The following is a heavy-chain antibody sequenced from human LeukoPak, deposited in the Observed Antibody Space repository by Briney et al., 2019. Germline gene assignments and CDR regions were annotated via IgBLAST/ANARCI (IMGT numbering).Heavy chain of an antibody. D-gene: IGHD3-22*01. CDR3: ARESSGYFY. CDR2: ISSSSSSFR. J-gene: IGHJ4*02. V-gene: IGHV3-21*01. Sequence: GGSLRLSCAASGFNFSSYSMNWVRQAPGKGLEWVSSISSSSSSFRYYADSVKGRFTISRDNAKNSLYLQMNSLRAEDTAVYYCARESSGYFYWGQGTLVTVSS. CDR1: GFNFSSYS.